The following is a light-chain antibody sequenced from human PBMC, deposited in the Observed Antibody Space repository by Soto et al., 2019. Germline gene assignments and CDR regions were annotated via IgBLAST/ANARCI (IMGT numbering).Light chain of an antibody. CDR1: QDISNY. V-gene: IGKV1-33*01. J-gene: IGKJ3*01. CDR2: DAS. CDR3: QQYVNLPPT. Sequence: DIQMTQSPSSLSASVGDRVTITCQASQDISNYLNWYQQKPGKAPKLLIYDASNLETGVPSRFSRSGSGTDFTFTISSLQPEDIATYYCQQYVNLPPTFGPGTKVDIK.